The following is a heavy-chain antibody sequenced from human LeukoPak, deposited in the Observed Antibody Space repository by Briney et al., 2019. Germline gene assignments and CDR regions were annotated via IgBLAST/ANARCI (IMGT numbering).Heavy chain of an antibody. CDR3: ARDIVGAPFDY. D-gene: IGHD1-26*01. J-gene: IGHJ4*02. CDR1: GYTFSIYG. CDR2: ISAYNGNT. V-gene: IGHV1-18*01. Sequence: ASVRVSCKASGYTFSIYGFSWVRQAPGQGLEWMGWISAYNGNTNYAQKFQGRVTMTADTSTSTAHMELRSLRSDDTAVYYCARDIVGAPFDYWGQGTLVTVSS.